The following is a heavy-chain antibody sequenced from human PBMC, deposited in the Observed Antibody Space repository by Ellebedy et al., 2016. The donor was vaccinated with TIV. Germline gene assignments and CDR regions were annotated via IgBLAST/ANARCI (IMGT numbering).Heavy chain of an antibody. CDR2: ISTSSTYI. V-gene: IGHV3-21*01. J-gene: IGHJ5*02. Sequence: GESLKISXVASGFTFSNYNMNWVRQAPGKGPEWVSSISTSSTYIYYADSVKGRFTISRDNTKNSLYLQMNSLRAGDTATYYCAGLWTEDHGDWFDPWGQGTLVIVSS. CDR1: GFTFSNYN. D-gene: IGHD3/OR15-3a*01. CDR3: AGLWTEDHGDWFDP.